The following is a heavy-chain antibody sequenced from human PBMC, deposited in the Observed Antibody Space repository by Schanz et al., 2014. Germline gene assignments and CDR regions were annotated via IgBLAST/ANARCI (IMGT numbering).Heavy chain of an antibody. J-gene: IGHJ3*02. D-gene: IGHD1-26*01. V-gene: IGHV3-33*05. CDR2: ISYDGRNK. Sequence: QVQLVESGGYVVQPGRSLRLSCAASGFTFSSYGMHWVRQAPGKGLEWVAVISYDGRNKYFADSVKGRFTISRDNSKNTLSLQMNSLRAEDSAVYYCAKVGPYSGSLGAFDIWGQGTMVTVSS. CDR1: GFTFSSYG. CDR3: AKVGPYSGSLGAFDI.